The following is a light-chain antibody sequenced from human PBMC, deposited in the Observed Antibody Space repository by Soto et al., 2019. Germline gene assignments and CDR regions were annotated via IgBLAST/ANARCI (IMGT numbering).Light chain of an antibody. Sequence: DIVMTQSPDSLAVSLGERATINCKSSQSFLYSSNNKNYLAWYQQKPGQPPKLLIYRASTRESGVPDRFSGSGSGTDFTLTISSLQAEDVAVYYCQQYYSTPLTFGPGTKVDIK. V-gene: IGKV4-1*01. CDR3: QQYYSTPLT. J-gene: IGKJ3*01. CDR2: RAS. CDR1: QSFLYSSNNKNY.